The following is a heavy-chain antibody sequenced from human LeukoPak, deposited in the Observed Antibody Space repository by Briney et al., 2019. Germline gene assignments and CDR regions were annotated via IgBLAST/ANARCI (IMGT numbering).Heavy chain of an antibody. CDR3: ARRPRGVIIKTWFDS. Sequence: SEALSLTCAVYGGSFSGYYWSWIRQPPGKGLEWIGEINHSGSANYNPSLKSRVTILLDTSKNQFSLNLSSVTAADTAVYYCARRPRGVIIKTWFDSWGQGTLVTVSS. CDR1: GGSFSGYY. CDR2: INHSGSA. J-gene: IGHJ5*01. D-gene: IGHD3-10*01. V-gene: IGHV4-34*01.